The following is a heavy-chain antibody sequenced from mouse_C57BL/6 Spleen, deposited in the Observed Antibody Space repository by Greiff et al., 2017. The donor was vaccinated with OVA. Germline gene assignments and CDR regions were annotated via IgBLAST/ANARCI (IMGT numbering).Heavy chain of an antibody. J-gene: IGHJ2*01. Sequence: DVKLVESGGGLVKPGGSLKLSCAASGFTFSDYGMHWVRQAPEKGLEWVAYISSGSSTIYYADTVKGRFTISRDNAKNTLFLQMTSLRSEDTAMYYCARDGTGDFDYWGQGTTLTVSS. D-gene: IGHD4-1*01. CDR3: ARDGTGDFDY. CDR2: ISSGSSTI. CDR1: GFTFSDYG. V-gene: IGHV5-17*01.